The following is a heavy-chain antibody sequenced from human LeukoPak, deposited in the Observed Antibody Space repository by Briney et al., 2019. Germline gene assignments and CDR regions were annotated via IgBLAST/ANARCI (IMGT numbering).Heavy chain of an antibody. J-gene: IGHJ4*02. CDR2: MNPNSGNT. Sequence: ASVKVSCKASGYTFTSYDINWVRQATGQGLEWMGWMNPNSGNTGYAQKFQGRVTMTRNTSISTAYMELSSLRSEDTAVYYCARVVAAAAPYFDYWGQGTLVTVSS. V-gene: IGHV1-8*01. CDR1: GYTFTSYD. D-gene: IGHD6-13*01. CDR3: ARVVAAAAPYFDY.